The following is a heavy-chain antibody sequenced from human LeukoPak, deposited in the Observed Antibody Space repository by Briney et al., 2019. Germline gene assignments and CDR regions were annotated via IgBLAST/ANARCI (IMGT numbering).Heavy chain of an antibody. CDR1: GFTFRNYA. Sequence: PGGSLRVSCAASGFTFRNYAMTWVRQAPGKGLEWVSAIGARADTSDYADSVKGRFIISRDNSKNTLYLQMNSLRAGDTAVYYCVKRDRGTFDYWGQGTLVTVSS. CDR2: IGARADTS. D-gene: IGHD1-1*01. CDR3: VKRDRGTFDY. J-gene: IGHJ4*02. V-gene: IGHV3-23*01.